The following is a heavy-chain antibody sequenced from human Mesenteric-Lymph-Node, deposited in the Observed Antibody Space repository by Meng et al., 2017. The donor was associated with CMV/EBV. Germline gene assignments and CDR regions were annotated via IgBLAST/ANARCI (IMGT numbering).Heavy chain of an antibody. CDR2: IYYSGST. D-gene: IGHD3-10*01. CDR3: ARPYYYGSGSSPWFDP. Sequence: QLPLQEAGPGLVKPSQTLSLTCTDSGGSISSSSYYWGWIRQPPGKGLEWIGSIYYSGSTYYNPSLKSRVTISVDTSKNQFSLKLSSVTAADTAVYYCARPYYYGSGSSPWFDPWGQGTLVTVSS. J-gene: IGHJ5*02. CDR1: GGSISSSSYY. V-gene: IGHV4-39*01.